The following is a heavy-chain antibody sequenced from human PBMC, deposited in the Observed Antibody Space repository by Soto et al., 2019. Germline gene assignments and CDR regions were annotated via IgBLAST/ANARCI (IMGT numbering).Heavy chain of an antibody. V-gene: IGHV4-61*01. CDR3: ARDAPYYDILTGYHYYGMDV. D-gene: IGHD3-9*01. CDR1: GGSVSSGSYY. J-gene: IGHJ6*02. Sequence: QVQLQESGPGLVKPSETLSLTCTVSGGSVSSGSYYWSWIRQPPGKGLEWIGYIYYSGSTNYNPSLQSRVTTSVDTSKNQFSLKLSSVTAADTAVYYCARDAPYYDILTGYHYYGMDVWGQGTTVTVSS. CDR2: IYYSGST.